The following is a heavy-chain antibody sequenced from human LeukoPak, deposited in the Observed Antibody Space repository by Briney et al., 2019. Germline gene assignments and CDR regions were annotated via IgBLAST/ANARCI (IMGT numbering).Heavy chain of an antibody. CDR3: AIDPNWGMGY. CDR1: GFTFSACT. J-gene: IGHJ4*02. CDR2: IGISGGGI. V-gene: IGHV3-23*01. Sequence: GGSLRLSCAASGFTFSACTMYWVRQAPGKGLEWVSIIGISGGGIHYADSVKGRFTISRDNSKNTLYLQMNSLRAEDTAIYYCAIDPNWGMGYWGQGILVTVSS. D-gene: IGHD3-16*01.